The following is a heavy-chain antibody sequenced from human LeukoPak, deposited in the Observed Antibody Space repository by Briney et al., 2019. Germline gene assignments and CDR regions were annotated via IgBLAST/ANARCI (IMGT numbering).Heavy chain of an antibody. CDR1: GFTFSSYA. Sequence: GGSLRLSCAASGFTFSSYAMSWVRQAPGKGLEWVSAISGSGGITYYADSVKGRFTISRDNSKNTLYLQMNSLRAEDTAVYYCAKKEGLRGVIIGDAFDIWGQGTMVTVSS. D-gene: IGHD3-10*01. V-gene: IGHV3-23*01. CDR3: AKKEGLRGVIIGDAFDI. CDR2: ISGSGGIT. J-gene: IGHJ3*02.